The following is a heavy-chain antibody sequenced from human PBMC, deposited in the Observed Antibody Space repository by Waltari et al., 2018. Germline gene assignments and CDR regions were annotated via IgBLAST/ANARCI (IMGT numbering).Heavy chain of an antibody. CDR3: ASFLYGDYLSDAFDI. CDR1: GFTFSSYW. CDR2: IKQDGSEK. J-gene: IGHJ3*02. V-gene: IGHV3-7*01. D-gene: IGHD4-17*01. Sequence: EVQLVESGGGLVQPGGSLRLSCAASGFTFSSYWMSWVRQAPGKGLEWVANIKQDGSEKYYVNSVKVRFTISRDNAKNSLYLQMNSLRAEDTAVYYCASFLYGDYLSDAFDIWGQGTMVTVSS.